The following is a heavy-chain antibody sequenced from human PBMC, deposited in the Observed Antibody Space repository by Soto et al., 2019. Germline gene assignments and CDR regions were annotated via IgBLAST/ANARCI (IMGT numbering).Heavy chain of an antibody. V-gene: IGHV3-30*04. Sequence: QVQLVESGGGVVQPGRSLRLSCAASGFTFSSYAMHWVRQAPGKGLEWVAVISYDGSNKYYADSVKGRFTISRDNSKNTLYLQMNSLRAEDTAVYYCAKDLKDIVVVPAATPYYYYGMDVWGQGTTVTVSS. CDR2: ISYDGSNK. D-gene: IGHD2-2*01. J-gene: IGHJ6*02. CDR1: GFTFSSYA. CDR3: AKDLKDIVVVPAATPYYYYGMDV.